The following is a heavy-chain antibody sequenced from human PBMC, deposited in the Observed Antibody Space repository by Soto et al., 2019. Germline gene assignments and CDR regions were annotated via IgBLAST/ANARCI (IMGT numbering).Heavy chain of an antibody. J-gene: IGHJ5*02. CDR2: IYYSGST. D-gene: IGHD3-22*01. Sequence: PSETLSLTCTVSGGSISSYYWSWIRQPPGKGLEWIGYIYYSGSTNYNPSLKSRVTISVDTSKNQFSLKLSSVTAADTAVYYCARHGITYYYDSSRYSRWFDPWGQGTLVTVSS. CDR3: ARHGITYYYDSSRYSRWFDP. V-gene: IGHV4-59*01. CDR1: GGSISSYY.